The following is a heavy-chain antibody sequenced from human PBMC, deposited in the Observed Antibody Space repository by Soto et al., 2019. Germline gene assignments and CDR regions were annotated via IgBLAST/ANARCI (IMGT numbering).Heavy chain of an antibody. CDR2: IDPSDSYP. V-gene: IGHV5-10-1*01. D-gene: IGHD2-15*01. Sequence: PGESLKISCKGSGYSFTSYWISWVRQMPGKGLEWMGRIDPSDSYPHYSPSFQGHVTISADKSISTAYLQWSSLKASDTAMYYCARDFRYCSGGSCSLYYFYYGMDVWGQGTTVTVSS. CDR1: GYSFTSYW. J-gene: IGHJ6*02. CDR3: ARDFRYCSGGSCSLYYFYYGMDV.